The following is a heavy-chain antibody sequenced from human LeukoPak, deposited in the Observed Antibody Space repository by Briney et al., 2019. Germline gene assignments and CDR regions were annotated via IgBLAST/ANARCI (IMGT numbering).Heavy chain of an antibody. V-gene: IGHV3-23*01. D-gene: IGHD3-10*01. CDR1: GFTFSSND. CDR2: ISGSGGST. J-gene: IGHJ4*02. Sequence: PGGSLRLSCAASGFTFSSNDMSWVRQAPGKGLEWVSAISGSGGSTYYADSVKGRFTISRDNSKNTLYLQTNSLRAEDTAVYYCAKFITMVRGVTHRGYFDYWGQGTLVTVSS. CDR3: AKFITMVRGVTHRGYFDY.